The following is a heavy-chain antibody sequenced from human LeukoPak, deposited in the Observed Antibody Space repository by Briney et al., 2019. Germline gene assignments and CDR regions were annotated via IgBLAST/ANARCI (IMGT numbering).Heavy chain of an antibody. Sequence: ASVKVSCKASGGTFSSYAISWVRQAPGQGLEWMGRIIPILGIANYAQKFQGRVTITADKSTSTAYMELSSLRSEDTAVYYCAREGGRKDAFDIWGQGTMAPVSS. CDR3: AREGGRKDAFDI. D-gene: IGHD3-16*01. CDR2: IIPILGIA. V-gene: IGHV1-69*04. J-gene: IGHJ3*02. CDR1: GGTFSSYA.